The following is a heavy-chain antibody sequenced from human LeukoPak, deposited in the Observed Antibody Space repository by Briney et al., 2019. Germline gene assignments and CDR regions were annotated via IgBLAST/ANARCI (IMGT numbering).Heavy chain of an antibody. V-gene: IGHV3-11*01. CDR3: AREHDSAYDY. CDR2: ISNAGRSI. J-gene: IGHJ4*02. D-gene: IGHD5-12*01. Sequence: GGSLRLSCAASGFAFRDHYMSWIRQAPGKGLEWVSYISNAGRSINYSDSVKGRFTISRDNAKSSLYLQMNNLRAGDTAMYYCAREHDSAYDYWGQGILVTVSS. CDR1: GFAFRDHY.